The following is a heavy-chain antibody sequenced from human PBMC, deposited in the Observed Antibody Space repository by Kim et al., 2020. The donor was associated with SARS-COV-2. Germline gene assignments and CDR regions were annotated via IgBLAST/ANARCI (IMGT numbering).Heavy chain of an antibody. CDR3: AIRRAADYGMDV. CDR2: IDPSDSYT. Sequence: GESLKISCKGSGYSFTSYWISWVRQMPGKGLEWMGRIDPSDSYTNYSPSFQGHVTISADKSISTAYLQWSSLKASDTAMYYCAIRRAADYGMDVWGQGTTVTVSS. CDR1: GYSFTSYW. D-gene: IGHD6-13*01. J-gene: IGHJ6*02. V-gene: IGHV5-10-1*01.